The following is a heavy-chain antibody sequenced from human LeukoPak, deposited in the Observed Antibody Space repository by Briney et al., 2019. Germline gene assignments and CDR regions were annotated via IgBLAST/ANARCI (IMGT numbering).Heavy chain of an antibody. Sequence: PSETLSLTCTVSGGSISTYYWSWIRQPPGKGLEWIGYIYYSGSTNYNPSLKSRVTISVDTSKNQFSLKLSSVTAADTAVYYCARHNIPSGYYYEYYFDYWGQGTLVTVSS. CDR2: IYYSGST. CDR3: ARHNIPSGYYYEYYFDY. CDR1: GGSISTYY. J-gene: IGHJ4*02. D-gene: IGHD3-22*01. V-gene: IGHV4-59*08.